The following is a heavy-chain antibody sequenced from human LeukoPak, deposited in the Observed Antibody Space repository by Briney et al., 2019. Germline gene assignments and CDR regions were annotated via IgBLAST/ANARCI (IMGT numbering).Heavy chain of an antibody. CDR1: GFTFSSYA. CDR2: ITDSVSGGST. J-gene: IGHJ5*02. V-gene: IGHV3-23*01. CDR3: AKDRTGYSYGYFLSP. D-gene: IGHD5-18*01. Sequence: GGSLRLSCAASGFTFSSYAMTWVRQAPGKGLEWVSTITDSVSGGSTYYADSVKGRFTISRDNSKNTLYLQMSSLRAEDTAVYFCAKDRTGYSYGYFLSPWGQGTLVTVSS.